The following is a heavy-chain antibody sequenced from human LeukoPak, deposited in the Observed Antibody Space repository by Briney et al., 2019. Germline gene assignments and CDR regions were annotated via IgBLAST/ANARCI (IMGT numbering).Heavy chain of an antibody. D-gene: IGHD3-9*01. Sequence: SETLSLTCTVSGGSISSYYWSWIRQPPGKGLEWIGYISYSGSTNYNPSLKSRVTISIDTSKNQFSLKLRSVTAADTAIYYYARQGYDILTGYIDAFDIWGQGTMVTVSS. J-gene: IGHJ3*02. CDR1: GGSISSYY. V-gene: IGHV4-59*08. CDR2: ISYSGST. CDR3: ARQGYDILTGYIDAFDI.